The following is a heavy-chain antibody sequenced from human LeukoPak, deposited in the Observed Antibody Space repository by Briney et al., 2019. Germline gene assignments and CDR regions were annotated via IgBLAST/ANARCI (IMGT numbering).Heavy chain of an antibody. D-gene: IGHD5-12*01. CDR3: AADLRLNSGWIP. CDR1: GGTFSSYA. CDR2: IIPIFGTA. Sequence: GASVKVSCKASGGTFSSYAISWVRQAPGQGLEWMGGIIPIFGTANYAQKFQGRVTITADESTSTAYMELSSLRSEDTAVYYCAADLRLNSGWIPWGQGTLVTVSS. J-gene: IGHJ5*02. V-gene: IGHV1-69*13.